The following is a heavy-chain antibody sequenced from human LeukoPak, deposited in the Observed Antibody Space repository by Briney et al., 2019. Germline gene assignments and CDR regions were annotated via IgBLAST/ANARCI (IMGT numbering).Heavy chain of an antibody. Sequence: ASVKVSCKASGGTFSSYAISWVRQAPGQGLEWMGRIIPILGIANYAQKFQGRVTITADKSTSTAYMELSSLRSEDTAVYYCAAWGYCSSTSCYWAGSYFDYWGQGTLVTVSS. CDR2: IIPILGIA. CDR3: AAWGYCSSTSCYWAGSYFDY. D-gene: IGHD2-2*01. CDR1: GGTFSSYA. J-gene: IGHJ4*02. V-gene: IGHV1-69*04.